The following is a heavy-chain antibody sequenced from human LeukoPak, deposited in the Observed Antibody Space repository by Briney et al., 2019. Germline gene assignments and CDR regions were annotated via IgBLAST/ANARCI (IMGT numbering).Heavy chain of an antibody. D-gene: IGHD3-10*01. CDR3: ARERGAPYYGSGSYLDY. CDR1: GGSISSYY. CDR2: IYTSGST. J-gene: IGHJ4*02. V-gene: IGHV4-4*07. Sequence: SETLSLTCTVSGGSISSYYWSWIRQPAGKGLEWIGRIYTSGSTNYNPSLQSRVTMSVDKSKNQFSLKLSSVTAADTAVYYYARERGAPYYGSGSYLDYWGQGTLVTVSS.